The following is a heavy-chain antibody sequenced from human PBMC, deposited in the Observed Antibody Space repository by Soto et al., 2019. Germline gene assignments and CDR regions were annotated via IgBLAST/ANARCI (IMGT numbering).Heavy chain of an antibody. J-gene: IGHJ5*02. V-gene: IGHV1-69*12. Sequence: QVQLVQSWAEVKKPGSSVKVSSKASGGTFSSYAINWVRQAPGQGLEWMGGIIPIFGTANQAQRFQGRVTISEDESTSIAYMELSSLRSEDTVVYYCARDRGPSSGYYPYWFDPWGQGTLVTVSS. D-gene: IGHD3-22*01. CDR3: ARDRGPSSGYYPYWFDP. CDR1: GGTFSSYA. CDR2: IIPIFGTA.